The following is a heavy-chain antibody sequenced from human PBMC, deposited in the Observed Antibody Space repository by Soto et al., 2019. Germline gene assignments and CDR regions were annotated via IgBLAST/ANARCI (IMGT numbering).Heavy chain of an antibody. CDR2: INHSGST. CDR1: GVSFSGYY. CDR3: ARDKITGLFDY. V-gene: IGHV4-34*01. Sequence: SETLSLTCAVYGVSFSGYYWTWIRQPPGTGLEWIGEINHSGSTNYNPSLKSRVTISVDTSKNQFSLKLTSVIAADTAVYYCARDKITGLFDYWGQGTLVPSPQ. D-gene: IGHD2-8*02. J-gene: IGHJ4*02.